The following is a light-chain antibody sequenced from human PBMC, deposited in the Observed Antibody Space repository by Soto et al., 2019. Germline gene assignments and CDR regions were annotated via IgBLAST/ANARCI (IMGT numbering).Light chain of an antibody. V-gene: IGKV3-20*01. CDR1: QTVSSNY. CDR2: GTS. CDR3: QQYDTSLTT. J-gene: IGKJ5*01. Sequence: EIVLTQSPGTLSLSPGERATLSCRASQTVSSNYFAWYQQIPGQAPRLLIYGTSNRATGVPDRFSGSGSGTDFTRTISRLEPEDFAVYYCQQYDTSLTTFGPWTRLEIK.